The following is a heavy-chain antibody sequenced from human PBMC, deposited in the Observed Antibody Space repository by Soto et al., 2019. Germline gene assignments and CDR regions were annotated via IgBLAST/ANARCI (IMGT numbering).Heavy chain of an antibody. CDR1: GFTFSDYN. Sequence: GGSLRLSCAASGFTFSDYNMNWVRQAPGKGLEWVSSISSSSSYIYSADSVKGRFTISRDNAKNSLYLQMNSLRAEDTAVYYCARVAYCGGDCPYDAFDIWGQGTMVTVSS. CDR2: ISSSSSYI. D-gene: IGHD2-21*02. CDR3: ARVAYCGGDCPYDAFDI. V-gene: IGHV3-21*01. J-gene: IGHJ3*02.